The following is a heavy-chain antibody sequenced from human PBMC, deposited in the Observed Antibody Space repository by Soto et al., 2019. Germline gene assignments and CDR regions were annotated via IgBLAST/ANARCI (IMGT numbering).Heavy chain of an antibody. CDR2: IIPIFGTE. CDR1: GGTFSSYA. Sequence: QVQLVQSGAEVKKPGSSVKVSCKASGGTFSSYAISWVRQAPGQGLEWMVGIIPIFGTENYAQKFQGRVKIIAEDFTSTACMEVSSLRSEDTALYYCERGVRFGVGMDVWGQGTTVTVSS. CDR3: ERGVRFGVGMDV. J-gene: IGHJ6*02. D-gene: IGHD3-16*01. V-gene: IGHV1-69*01.